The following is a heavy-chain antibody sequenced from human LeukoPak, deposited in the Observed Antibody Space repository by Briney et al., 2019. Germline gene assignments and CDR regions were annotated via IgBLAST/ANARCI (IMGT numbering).Heavy chain of an antibody. CDR2: INTNTGNP. D-gene: IGHD2-8*01. Sequence: ASVKVSCKASGYTFTSYAMNWVRQAPGQGLEGMGWINTNTGNPTYAQGFTGRFVFSLDTSVSTAYLQICSLKAEDTAVYYCAREGVLYYGDYYYYGMDVWGKGTTVTVSS. CDR1: GYTFTSYA. J-gene: IGHJ6*04. CDR3: AREGVLYYGDYYYYGMDV. V-gene: IGHV7-4-1*01.